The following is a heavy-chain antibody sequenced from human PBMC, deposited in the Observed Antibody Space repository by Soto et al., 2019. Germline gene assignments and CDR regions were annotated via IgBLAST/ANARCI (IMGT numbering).Heavy chain of an antibody. Sequence: ASVKVSCKASGYTFTSYAMHWVRQAPGQRLEWMGWINAGNGNTKYSQKFQGRVTITRDTSASTAYMELSSLRSEDTAVYYCARVRWAPNWFDPWGQGTLVTVSS. D-gene: IGHD1-26*01. CDR2: INAGNGNT. J-gene: IGHJ5*02. CDR3: ARVRWAPNWFDP. CDR1: GYTFTSYA. V-gene: IGHV1-3*01.